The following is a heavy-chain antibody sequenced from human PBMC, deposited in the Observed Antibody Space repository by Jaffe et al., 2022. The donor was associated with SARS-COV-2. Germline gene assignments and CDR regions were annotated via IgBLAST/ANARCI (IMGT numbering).Heavy chain of an antibody. Sequence: QVQLQESGPGLVKPSETLSLSCTVSGYSISSGYYWGWIRQPPGKGLEWIGSLYHSGTTYYNPPLRSRVTISVDTSKNQFSLKLRSVTAADTAIYYCARGARDVTVATFFDYWGQGTLVTVSS. J-gene: IGHJ4*02. D-gene: IGHD5-12*01. V-gene: IGHV4-38-2*02. CDR1: GYSISSGYY. CDR3: ARGARDVTVATFFDY. CDR2: LYHSGTT.